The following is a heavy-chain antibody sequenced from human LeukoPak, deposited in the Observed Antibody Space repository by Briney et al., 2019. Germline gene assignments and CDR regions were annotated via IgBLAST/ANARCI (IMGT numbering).Heavy chain of an antibody. CDR1: GGSFSGYY. CDR3: ARGYRSNYYYYYMDV. J-gene: IGHJ6*03. D-gene: IGHD4-11*01. Sequence: SETLSLTCAVYGGSFSGYYWSWIRQPPGKGLEWIGEINHSGSTNYNPSLKSRVTLSVDTSKNQFSLKLSSVTAADTAVYYCARGYRSNYYYYYMDVWGKGTTVTVSS. CDR2: INHSGST. V-gene: IGHV4-34*01.